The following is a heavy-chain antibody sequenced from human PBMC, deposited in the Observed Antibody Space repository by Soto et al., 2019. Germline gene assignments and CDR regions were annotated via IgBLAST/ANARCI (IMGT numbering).Heavy chain of an antibody. D-gene: IGHD1-1*01. CDR1: GFTFNSYS. CDR3: ARVRRLEEVWLEA. V-gene: IGHV3-48*02. Sequence: PGGSLRLSCAASGFTFNSYSMNGVRQAPGEGLEWISYISSTSATIYYADSVQGRFTVSRDNARTSLFLQMSGLRDDDTAVYYCARVRRLEEVWLEAWGQGVLVTVSS. J-gene: IGHJ4*02. CDR2: ISSTSATI.